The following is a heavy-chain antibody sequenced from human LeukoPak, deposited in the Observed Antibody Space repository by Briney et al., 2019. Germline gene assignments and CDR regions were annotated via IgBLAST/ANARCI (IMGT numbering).Heavy chain of an antibody. D-gene: IGHD1-1*01. V-gene: IGHV3-23*01. Sequence: GGSLRLSCAVSGFTFSSYVMTWVRQAPGRGPEWVSTIGGDAYSTHYADSVKGRFSISRDNSVNTLYLQMNSLRGEDTAVYYCARDFQHDGGQEWGQGTLVTVSS. CDR3: ARDFQHDGGQE. CDR2: IGGDAYST. J-gene: IGHJ4*02. CDR1: GFTFSSYV.